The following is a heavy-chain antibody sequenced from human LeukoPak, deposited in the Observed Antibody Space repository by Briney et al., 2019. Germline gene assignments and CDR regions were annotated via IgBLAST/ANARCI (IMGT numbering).Heavy chain of an antibody. V-gene: IGHV3-74*01. J-gene: IGHJ4*02. Sequence: GGSLRLSCAASGFTFSTYWMHWVRQAPGKGLAWVSRINSDGSSTSYADSVKGRFTISRDNAKNTLYLQMNSLRAEDTAVYYCARADDGANSWVNYWGQGTLVTVSS. D-gene: IGHD4-23*01. CDR1: GFTFSTYW. CDR2: INSDGSST. CDR3: ARADDGANSWVNY.